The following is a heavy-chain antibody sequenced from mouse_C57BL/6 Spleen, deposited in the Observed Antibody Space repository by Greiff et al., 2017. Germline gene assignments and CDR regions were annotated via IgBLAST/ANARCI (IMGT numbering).Heavy chain of an antibody. CDR2: ISGGGGST. D-gene: IGHD2-3*01. J-gene: IGHJ2*01. CDR1: GFTFSSYT. Sequence: EVKVVESGGGLVKPGGSLKLSCAASGFTFSSYTMSWVRHTPEKRLEWVATISGGGGSTYYPDSVKGRFTITRDNAKNTLYLQMSSLRSEDTAMYYCARQEDFYLDDWGQGTTLTVSS. V-gene: IGHV5-9*04. CDR3: ARQEDFYLDD.